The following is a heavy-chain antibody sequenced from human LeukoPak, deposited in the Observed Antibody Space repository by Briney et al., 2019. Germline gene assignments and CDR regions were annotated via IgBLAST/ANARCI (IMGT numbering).Heavy chain of an antibody. J-gene: IGHJ5*02. V-gene: IGHV4-39*07. CDR1: GGSISSGSYL. D-gene: IGHD1-26*01. Sequence: PSETLSLTCTVSGGSISSGSYLWGCIRQSPGKGLEWTGSISYSGSTYYNPSLKSRVTVSVDTSKNQFSLKVTSVTAADTAVYYCARWVGNRNWFDPWGQGTLVTVSS. CDR2: ISYSGST. CDR3: ARWVGNRNWFDP.